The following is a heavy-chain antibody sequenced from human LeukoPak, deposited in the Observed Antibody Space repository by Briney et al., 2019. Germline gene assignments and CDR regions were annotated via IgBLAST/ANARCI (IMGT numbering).Heavy chain of an antibody. CDR1: GGSVSGYY. D-gene: IGHD6-13*01. J-gene: IGHJ3*02. CDR3: VRDSGYSSSWYLIDDDFDI. CDR2: IHYSGRT. Sequence: SETLSLTCTVSGGSVSGYYWSWVRQFPGRRLEWIGYIHYSGRTNYNPSLKSRITLSLETSSNQISLELKSVTSADTALYYCVRDSGYSSSWYLIDDDFDIWGQGTMVIVSA. V-gene: IGHV4-59*02.